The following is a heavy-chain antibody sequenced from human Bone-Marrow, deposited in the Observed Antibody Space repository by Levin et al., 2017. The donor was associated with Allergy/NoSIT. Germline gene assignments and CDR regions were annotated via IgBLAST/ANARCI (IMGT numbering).Heavy chain of an antibody. CDR1: GFTFSSYG. CDR2: ISYDGSNK. Sequence: PGGSLRLSCAASGFTFSSYGMHWVRQAPGKGLEWVAVISYDGSNKYYADSVKGRFTISRDNSKNTLYLQMNSLRAEDTAVYYCAKEKTWIQLWSDFDYWGQGTLVTVSS. V-gene: IGHV3-30*18. D-gene: IGHD5-18*01. CDR3: AKEKTWIQLWSDFDY. J-gene: IGHJ4*02.